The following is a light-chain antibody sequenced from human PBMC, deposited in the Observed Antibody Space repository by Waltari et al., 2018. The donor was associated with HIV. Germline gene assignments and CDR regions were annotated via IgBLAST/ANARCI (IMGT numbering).Light chain of an antibody. CDR3: AAWDNSLSVLVV. J-gene: IGLJ2*01. CDR2: RNN. V-gene: IGLV1-47*01. CDR1: SSNIGSNY. Sequence: QSVLTQTPSASGTPGQRVTISCSGSSSNIGSNYVYWYQQLPGTAPKLLIYRNNQRPSGVPDRLSGSKSGTSASLAISGLRSEDEADYYCAAWDNSLSVLVVFGGGTKLTVL.